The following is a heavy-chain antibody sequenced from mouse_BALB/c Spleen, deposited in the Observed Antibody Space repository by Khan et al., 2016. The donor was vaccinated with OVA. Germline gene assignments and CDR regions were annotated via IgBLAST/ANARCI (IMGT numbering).Heavy chain of an antibody. Sequence: VQLKQSGTVLARPGASVKMSCKASGYTFTSYWMHWVKQRPGQGLEWIRDIYPGNTDTNYNQKFKGKAKLTAVTSTSTAYMELSSLTNEDSAVYYCTRRNWDVAWFAYWGQGTLVTVSA. J-gene: IGHJ3*01. CDR3: TRRNWDVAWFAY. V-gene: IGHV1-5*01. CDR1: GYTFTSYW. D-gene: IGHD4-1*01. CDR2: IYPGNTDT.